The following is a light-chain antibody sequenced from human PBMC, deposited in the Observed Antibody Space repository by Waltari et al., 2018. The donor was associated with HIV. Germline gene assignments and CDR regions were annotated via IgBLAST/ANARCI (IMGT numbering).Light chain of an antibody. Sequence: SLGLTQPPSVSVSPGQTAKITCSGDVFSSQYAYWYQLRPGQAPVTLIYRDDERPSRIPERFSGSSSGTTAALTIAGVQAEDEADYYCQSRDRTGTLVLFGGGTKLTVL. CDR3: QSRDRTGTLVL. CDR2: RDD. J-gene: IGLJ3*02. V-gene: IGLV3-25*03. CDR1: VFSSQY.